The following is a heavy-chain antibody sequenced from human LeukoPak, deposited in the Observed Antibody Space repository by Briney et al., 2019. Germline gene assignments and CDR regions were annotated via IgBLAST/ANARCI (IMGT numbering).Heavy chain of an antibody. D-gene: IGHD2-2*01. CDR1: GFTFSSYG. CDR3: AKSGGTYCSSTSCYDYRGFDY. CDR2: ISYDGSNK. J-gene: IGHJ4*02. V-gene: IGHV3-30*18. Sequence: GGSLRLSCAASGFTFSSYGMRWVRQAPGKGLEWVAVISYDGSNKYSADSVKGRFTISRDNSKNTLYLQMNSLRAEDTAVYYCAKSGGTYCSSTSCYDYRGFDYWGQGTLVTVSS.